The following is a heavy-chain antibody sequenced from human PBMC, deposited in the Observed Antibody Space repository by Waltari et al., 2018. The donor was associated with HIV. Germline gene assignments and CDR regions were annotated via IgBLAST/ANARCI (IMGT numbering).Heavy chain of an antibody. CDR1: GDSISSRIW. Sequence: QVQLQESGPGLVKPSGTLSLTCAVSGDSISSRIWWTWVRQSPGQGREWIAEIYHSGTTNYNPTLKRRVTIAIDKSKNQFSLKLGSVTAADTAVYFGAGGGDYSWGGWGQGTLVTVSS. CDR2: IYHSGTT. CDR3: AGGGDYSWGG. J-gene: IGHJ4*02. D-gene: IGHD2-21*02. V-gene: IGHV4-4*02.